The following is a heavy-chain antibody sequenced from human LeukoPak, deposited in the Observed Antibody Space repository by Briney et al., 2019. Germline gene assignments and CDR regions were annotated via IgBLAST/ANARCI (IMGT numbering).Heavy chain of an antibody. CDR3: ARERAYYFDY. V-gene: IGHV3-48*03. CDR1: GFTFSSYE. CDR2: ISSSGSTI. J-gene: IGHJ4*02. Sequence: GGSLRLSCAASGFTFSSYEMNWVRQAPEKGLEWVSYISSSGSTIYYADSVKGRFTISRDNAKNSLYLQMNSLRAEDTAVYYCARERAYYFDYWGQGTLVTVSS.